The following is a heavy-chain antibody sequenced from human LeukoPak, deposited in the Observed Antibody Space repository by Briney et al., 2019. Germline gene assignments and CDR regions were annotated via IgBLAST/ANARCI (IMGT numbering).Heavy chain of an antibody. J-gene: IGHJ4*02. Sequence: AXSGXTFSXYAMXWVRQAPGKGLEWVAVISYDGSNKYYADSVKGRFTISRDNSKNTLYLQMNSLRAEDTAVYYCATLPPTLDYWGQGTLVTVSS. CDR1: GXTFSXYA. CDR2: ISYDGSNK. CDR3: ATLPPTLDY. V-gene: IGHV3-30-3*01. D-gene: IGHD2-15*01.